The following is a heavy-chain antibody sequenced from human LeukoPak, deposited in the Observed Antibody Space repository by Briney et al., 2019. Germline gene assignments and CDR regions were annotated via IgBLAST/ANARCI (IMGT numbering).Heavy chain of an antibody. CDR2: TYYSSKWYN. D-gene: IGHD6-19*01. CDR1: GDTVSSNSAA. J-gene: IGHJ3*02. CDR3: ARGAVTVCKAFDI. Sequence: SQTLSLTCAISGDTVSSNSAAWNWIRQSPSRGLEWLGRTYYSSKWYNDYAVSVKSRIIINPDTSMNQFTLQLNSVTPEDTAVYYCARGAVTVCKAFDIGARGTRVTVSS. V-gene: IGHV6-1*01.